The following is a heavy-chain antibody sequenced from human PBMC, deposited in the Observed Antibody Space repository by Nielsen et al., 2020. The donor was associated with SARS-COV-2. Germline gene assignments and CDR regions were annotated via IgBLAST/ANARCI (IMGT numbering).Heavy chain of an antibody. CDR1: GYTFTSYY. D-gene: IGHD2-2*01. V-gene: IGHV1-46*01. CDR2: INPSGGST. J-gene: IGHJ6*03. CDR3: ARSPGNGVVVVPAYYMDV. Sequence: ASVKVSCKASGYTFTSYYMHWVRQAPGQGLEWMGIINPSGGSTSYAQKFQGRVTMTRDTSTGTVYMELSSLRSEDTAVYYCARSPGNGVVVVPAYYMDVWGKGTTVTVSS.